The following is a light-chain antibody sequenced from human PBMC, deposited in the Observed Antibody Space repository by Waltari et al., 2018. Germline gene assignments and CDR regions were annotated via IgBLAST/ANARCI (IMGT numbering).Light chain of an antibody. CDR1: QSVSSSY. J-gene: IGKJ4*01. CDR3: QQYGSSPLT. Sequence: EIVLTQSPGPLSLSPGERAPLPCRASQSVSSSYLAWYQQKPGQAPRLLIYGASSRATGIPDRFSGSGSGTDCTLTISGLEPEDFVVYYCQQYGSSPLTFGGGTKVEIK. CDR2: GAS. V-gene: IGKV3-20*01.